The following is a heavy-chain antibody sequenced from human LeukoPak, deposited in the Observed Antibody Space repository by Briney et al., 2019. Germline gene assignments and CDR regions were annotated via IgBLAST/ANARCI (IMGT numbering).Heavy chain of an antibody. CDR3: ARGYSGSSDFDY. CDR2: INHSGST. D-gene: IGHD1-26*01. Sequence: PSETLSLTCAVYGGSSSGYYWSWIRQPPGKGLEWIGEINHSGSTNYNPSLKSRVTISVDTSKNQFSLKLSSVTAADTAVYYCARGYSGSSDFDYWGQGTLVTVSS. J-gene: IGHJ4*02. V-gene: IGHV4-34*01. CDR1: GGSSSGYY.